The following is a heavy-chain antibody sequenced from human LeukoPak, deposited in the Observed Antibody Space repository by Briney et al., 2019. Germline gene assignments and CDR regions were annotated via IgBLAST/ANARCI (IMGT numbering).Heavy chain of an antibody. CDR1: GGSISSYY. D-gene: IGHD1-1*01. CDR2: IYYSGST. V-gene: IGHV4-59*08. J-gene: IGHJ6*03. Sequence: SETLSLTCTVSGGSISSYYWSWIRQPPGKGLECIGYIYYSGSTNYNPSLKSRVTISVDTSKNQFSLKLSSVTAADTAVYYCARGFLRWNRNYYYYMDVWGKGTTVTVSS. CDR3: ARGFLRWNRNYYYYMDV.